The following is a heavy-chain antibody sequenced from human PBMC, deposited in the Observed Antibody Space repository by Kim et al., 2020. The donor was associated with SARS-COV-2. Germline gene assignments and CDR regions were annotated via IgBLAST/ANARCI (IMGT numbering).Heavy chain of an antibody. J-gene: IGHJ6*02. V-gene: IGHV4-61*02. Sequence: SETLSLTCTVSGGSISSGSYYWSWIRQPAGKGLEWIGRIYTSGSTNYNPSLKSRVTISVNTSKNQFSLKLSSVTATDTAVYYCARGLNPNLSKLRYFDWYYGMDVWGQGTTVTVSS. D-gene: IGHD3-9*01. CDR2: IYTSGST. CDR1: GGSISSGSYY. CDR3: ARGLNPNLSKLRYFDWYYGMDV.